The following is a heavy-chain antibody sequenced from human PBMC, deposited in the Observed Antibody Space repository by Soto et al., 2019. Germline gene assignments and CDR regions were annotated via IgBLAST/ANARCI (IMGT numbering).Heavy chain of an antibody. D-gene: IGHD3-3*01. CDR1: GFTLNRSA. V-gene: IGHV1-58*01. Sequence: SVKVSCKASGFTLNRSAVQWVRQAGGQGLEWIGRFVVGSGNTYYAEKYQERVTITRDMSTSTGYKERSSLRPEDTAVFYCAADTHQVDFWSNYRYYYYGMDVWGQGTKVTVSS. J-gene: IGHJ6*02. CDR3: AADTHQVDFWSNYRYYYYGMDV. CDR2: FVVGSGNT.